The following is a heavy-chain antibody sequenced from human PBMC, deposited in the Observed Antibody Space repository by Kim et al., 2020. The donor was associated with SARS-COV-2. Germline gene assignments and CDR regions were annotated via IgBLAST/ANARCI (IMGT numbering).Heavy chain of an antibody. V-gene: IGHV4-4*07. D-gene: IGHD2-2*01. Sequence: PALKSRVTMSVDTSKNQFSLKLTSVTAADTAVYYCARDKGTRSYAYYGMDVWGQGTTVTVSS. J-gene: IGHJ6*02. CDR3: ARDKGTRSYAYYGMDV.